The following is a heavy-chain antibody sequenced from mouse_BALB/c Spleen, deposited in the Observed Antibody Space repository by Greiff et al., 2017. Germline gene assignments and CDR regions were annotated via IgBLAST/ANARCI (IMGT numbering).Heavy chain of an antibody. CDR2: ISYSGST. D-gene: IGHD2-4*01. J-gene: IGHJ1*01. V-gene: IGHV3-8*02. Sequence: EVQLVESGPSLVKPSQTLSLTCSVTGDSITSGYWNWIRKFPGNKLEYMGYISYSGSTYYNPSLKSRISITRDTSKNQYYLQLNSVTTEDTATYYCARGYDYDFYWYFDVWGAGTTVTVSS. CDR3: ARGYDYDFYWYFDV. CDR1: GDSITSGY.